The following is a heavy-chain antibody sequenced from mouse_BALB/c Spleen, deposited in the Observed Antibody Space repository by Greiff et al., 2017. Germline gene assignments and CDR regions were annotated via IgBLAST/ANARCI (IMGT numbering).Heavy chain of an antibody. Sequence: QVQLKESGPGLVAPSQSLSITCTVSGFSLTGYGVNWVRQPPGKGLEWLGMIWGDGSTDYNSALKSRLSISKDNSKSQVFLKMNSLQTDDTARYYCARKEDYYGSSLWYAMDYWGQGTSVTVSS. CDR1: GFSLTGYG. D-gene: IGHD1-1*01. CDR3: ARKEDYYGSSLWYAMDY. CDR2: IWGDGST. J-gene: IGHJ4*01. V-gene: IGHV2-6-7*01.